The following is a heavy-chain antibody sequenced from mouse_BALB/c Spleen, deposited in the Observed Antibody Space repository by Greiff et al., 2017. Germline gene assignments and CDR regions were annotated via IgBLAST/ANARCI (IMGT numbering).Heavy chain of an antibody. CDR3: ARESVRYFDV. CDR1: GYTFTDYW. D-gene: IGHD6-2*01. Sequence: VQLQQPGAELVMPGASVKMSCKASGYTFTDYWMHWVKQRPGQGLEWIGAIDTSDSYTSYNQKFKGKATLTVDESSSTAYMQLSSLTSEDSAVYYWARESVRYFDVWGAGTAVTVSS. CDR2: IDTSDSYT. V-gene: IGHV1-69*01. J-gene: IGHJ1*01.